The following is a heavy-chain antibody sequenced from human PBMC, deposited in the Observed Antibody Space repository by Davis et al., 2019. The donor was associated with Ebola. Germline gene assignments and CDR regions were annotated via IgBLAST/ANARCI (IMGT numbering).Heavy chain of an antibody. J-gene: IGHJ6*02. CDR3: ARDKYSSTEYYYYYGMDV. D-gene: IGHD6-13*01. CDR1: GYTFTSYD. Sequence: AASVKVSCKASGYTFTSYDINWVRQATGQGLEWMGWMNPNSGNTGYAQKFQGRVTMTRNTSISTAYMKLRSLRSDDTAVYYCARDKYSSTEYYYYYGMDVWGQGTTVTVSS. V-gene: IGHV1-8*01. CDR2: MNPNSGNT.